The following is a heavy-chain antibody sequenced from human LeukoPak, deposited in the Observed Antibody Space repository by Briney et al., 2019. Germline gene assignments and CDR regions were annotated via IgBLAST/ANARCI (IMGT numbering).Heavy chain of an antibody. CDR2: ICYSGST. CDR1: GGSISSSSYY. J-gene: IGHJ4*02. D-gene: IGHD3-9*01. CDR3: ARHRYYDILTGYYNPFDY. V-gene: IGHV4-39*01. Sequence: SETLSLTCTVSGGSISSSSYYWGWIRQPPGKGLEWIGSICYSGSTYYNPSLKSRVTISVDTSKNQFSLKLSSVTAADTAVYYCARHRYYDILTGYYNPFDYWGQGTLVTVSS.